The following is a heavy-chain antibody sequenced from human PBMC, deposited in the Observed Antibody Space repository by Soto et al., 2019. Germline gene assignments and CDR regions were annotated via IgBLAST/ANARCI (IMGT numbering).Heavy chain of an antibody. CDR3: ARVGPWVPYYYDSSPYTFENWFDP. CDR2: IYPGDSDT. D-gene: IGHD3-22*01. Sequence: PGESLKISCKGSGYTFSSYWIAWVRQMPGEGLEWMGIIYPGDSDTRYRPSFQGQVTISVDKSISTAYLQWTNLKASDTAMYYCARVGPWVPYYYDSSPYTFENWFDPWGQGTLVTVSS. CDR1: GYTFSSYW. J-gene: IGHJ5*02. V-gene: IGHV5-51*01.